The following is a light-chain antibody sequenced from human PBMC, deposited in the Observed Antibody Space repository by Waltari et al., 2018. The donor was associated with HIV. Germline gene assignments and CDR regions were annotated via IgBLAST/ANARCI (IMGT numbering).Light chain of an antibody. CDR1: RSNIGSNP. CDR2: NDN. CDR3: SSWDDRLNGQGV. V-gene: IGLV1-44*01. J-gene: IGLJ3*02. Sequence: QSVLTQPPSASGTPGQRVTISCSGTRSNIGSNPAHWYQLLPGTAPNLLIYNDNERPSGVPGRFSGSRSGASASLAISGLQPEDEADYYCSSWDDRLNGQGVFGGGTKLTVL.